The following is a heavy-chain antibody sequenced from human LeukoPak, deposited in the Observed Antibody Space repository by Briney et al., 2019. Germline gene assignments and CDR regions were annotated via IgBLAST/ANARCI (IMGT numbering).Heavy chain of an antibody. CDR2: IIPILGIA. D-gene: IGHD3-22*01. CDR1: GGTFSSYA. Sequence: ASVTVSCKASGGTFSSYAISWVRQAPGQGLEWMGRIIPILGIANYAQKFQGRVTITADKSTSTAYMELSSLRSEDAAVYYCGGGYYDSSGYYPRSPFDYWGQGTLVTVSS. J-gene: IGHJ4*02. CDR3: GGGYYDSSGYYPRSPFDY. V-gene: IGHV1-69*04.